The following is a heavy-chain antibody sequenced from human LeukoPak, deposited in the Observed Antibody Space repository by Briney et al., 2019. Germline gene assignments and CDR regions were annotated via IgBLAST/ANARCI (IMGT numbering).Heavy chain of an antibody. D-gene: IGHD3-22*01. Sequence: ASVKVSCKASGYTFTGYYMHWVRQAPGQGLEWMGWINPNSGGTNYAQKFQGRVTMTRDTSISIAYMELSRLRSDDTAVYYCARDGQYYYDSSGQSDYWGQGTLVTVSS. V-gene: IGHV1-2*02. CDR1: GYTFTGYY. CDR2: INPNSGGT. CDR3: ARDGQYYYDSSGQSDY. J-gene: IGHJ4*02.